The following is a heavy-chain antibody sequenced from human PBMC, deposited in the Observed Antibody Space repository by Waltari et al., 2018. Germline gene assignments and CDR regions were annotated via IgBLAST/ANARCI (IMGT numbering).Heavy chain of an antibody. J-gene: IGHJ6*03. D-gene: IGHD2-15*01. Sequence: QVQLQESGPGLVKPSQTLSLTCTVSGGSISSGSYYWSWIRQPAGKGLEWIGRIYTSGSTNYNPSLKSRVTISVDTSKNQCSLKLSSVTAADTAVYYCARDVVVVAATHYYYYMDVWGKGTTVTVSS. V-gene: IGHV4-61*02. CDR2: IYTSGST. CDR3: ARDVVVVAATHYYYYMDV. CDR1: GGSISSGSYY.